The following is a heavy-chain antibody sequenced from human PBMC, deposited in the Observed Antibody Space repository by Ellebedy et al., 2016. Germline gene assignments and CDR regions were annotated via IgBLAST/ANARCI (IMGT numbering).Heavy chain of an antibody. V-gene: IGHV3-13*01. D-gene: IGHD3-10*01. CDR2: IGTAGDT. J-gene: IGHJ4*02. Sequence: GESLKISCAASGFTFSTNDMHWVRQSPGKALEWVSGIGTAGDTYYPDSVKGRFTISRENAKNSLFLQMNSLRAWDTAVYFCARGHGGVRGVISPLDLWGQGTLVSVSS. CDR3: ARGHGGVRGVISPLDL. CDR1: GFTFSTND.